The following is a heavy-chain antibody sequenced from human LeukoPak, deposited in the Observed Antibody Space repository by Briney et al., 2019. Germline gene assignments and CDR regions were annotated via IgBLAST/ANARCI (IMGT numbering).Heavy chain of an antibody. V-gene: IGHV4-31*03. D-gene: IGHD3-3*01. CDR3: ARENPEWLSPYYYYYMDV. J-gene: IGHJ6*03. CDR1: GGSISSGGYY. Sequence: SETLSLTCTVSGGSISSGGYYWSWIRQHPGKGLEWIGYIYYSGSTYYNPSLKSRVTISVDTSKNQFSLKLSSVTAADTAVYYCARENPEWLSPYYYYYMDVWGKGTTVTVSS. CDR2: IYYSGST.